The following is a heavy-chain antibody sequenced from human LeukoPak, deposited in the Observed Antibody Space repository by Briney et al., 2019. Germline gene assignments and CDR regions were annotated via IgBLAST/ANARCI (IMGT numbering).Heavy chain of an antibody. D-gene: IGHD1-26*01. J-gene: IGHJ6*02. CDR3: ARDQSRDLLVYHYHMDV. Sequence: ASVKVSCKASGYTFTSYGISWVRQAPGQRLEWLGWISTYNGNTNYAQKFQGRVTLTTDTSTDTAYMELRGLRSDDTAVYYCARDQSRDLLVYHYHMDVWGQGTTVTVSS. CDR2: ISTYNGNT. V-gene: IGHV1-18*01. CDR1: GYTFTSYG.